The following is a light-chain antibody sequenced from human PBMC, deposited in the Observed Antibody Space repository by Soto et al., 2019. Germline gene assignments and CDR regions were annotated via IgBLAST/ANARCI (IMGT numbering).Light chain of an antibody. CDR2: DVF. J-gene: IGKJ4*01. CDR3: QQYDQLPIT. Sequence: DIQMTQSASSLPASVGDIVTISCQASQDISKYLSWFQQKPGKAPKLLIYDVFNVETGVPSRFSGRGSGTDFTLIISNLQPEDFATYYCQQYDQLPITFGGGTKVDI. CDR1: QDISKY. V-gene: IGKV1-33*01.